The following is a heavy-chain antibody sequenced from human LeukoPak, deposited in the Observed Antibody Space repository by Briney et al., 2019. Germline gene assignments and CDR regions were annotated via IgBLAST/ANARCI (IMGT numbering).Heavy chain of an antibody. CDR2: IYSSGST. D-gene: IGHD6-13*01. V-gene: IGHV4-61*02. CDR3: ARGGTYSSSWYPGAFDI. J-gene: IGHJ3*02. CDR1: GGSISSATYF. Sequence: PSETLSLTCTVSGGSISSATYFWSWIRQPAGEGLEWIGRIYSSGSTNYNPSLKSRVSISLDTSKNQFSLNLSSVTAADTAVYYCARGGTYSSSWYPGAFDIWGQGTVVTVSS.